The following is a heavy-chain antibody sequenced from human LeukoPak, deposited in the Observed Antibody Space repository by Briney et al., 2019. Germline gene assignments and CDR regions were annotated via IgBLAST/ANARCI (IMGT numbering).Heavy chain of an antibody. Sequence: ASVKVSCKASGYTFTSYAMHWVRQAPGQRLEWMGWINAGNGNTKYSQKFQGRVTITRDTSTSTAYMELSSLRSEDTAVYYCARSGENDYGVHYWGQGTLVTVSS. J-gene: IGHJ4*02. D-gene: IGHD4-17*01. CDR2: INAGNGNT. CDR1: GYTFTSYA. V-gene: IGHV1-3*01. CDR3: ARSGENDYGVHY.